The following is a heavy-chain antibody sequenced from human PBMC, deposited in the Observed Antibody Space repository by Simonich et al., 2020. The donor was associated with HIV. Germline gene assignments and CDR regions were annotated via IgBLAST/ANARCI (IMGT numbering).Heavy chain of an antibody. CDR1: GGSFSGYY. CDR2: INHSGSP. V-gene: IGHV4-34*01. Sequence: QVQLQQWGAGLLKPSETLSLTCAVYGGSFSGYYWSWIRQPPGKGLEWIGEINHSGSPNYTPSLKSRVTISVDTSKNQFSLKLSSVTAAETAVYYCARRHPTTVTTPYFDYWGQGTLVTVSS. D-gene: IGHD4-17*01. CDR3: ARRHPTTVTTPYFDY. J-gene: IGHJ4*02.